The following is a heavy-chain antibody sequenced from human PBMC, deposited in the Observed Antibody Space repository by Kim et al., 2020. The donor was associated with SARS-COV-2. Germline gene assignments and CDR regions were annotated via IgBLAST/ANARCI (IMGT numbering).Heavy chain of an antibody. J-gene: IGHJ4*02. D-gene: IGHD2-2*01. Sequence: YANSGKGRFTSSRDDFENTLYLQRNSLRAEDTAVYFCAKRSASASGHFDSWGPGTLVTVSS. V-gene: IGHV3-23*01. CDR3: AKRSASASGHFDS.